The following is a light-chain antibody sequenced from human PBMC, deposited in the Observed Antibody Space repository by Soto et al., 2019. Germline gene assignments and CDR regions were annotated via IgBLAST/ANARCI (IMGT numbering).Light chain of an antibody. Sequence: IQMTQSPSSLSASVGDSVTVTCRASQSINIYLNWYQQKPGKAPTLLIYGASSLQSGVPSRFTGGRSRTDFTLTNSSLQTEDFATYYCQQSYRSPYTFGQGTKLEIK. CDR3: QQSYRSPYT. CDR1: QSINIY. CDR2: GAS. V-gene: IGKV1-39*01. J-gene: IGKJ2*01.